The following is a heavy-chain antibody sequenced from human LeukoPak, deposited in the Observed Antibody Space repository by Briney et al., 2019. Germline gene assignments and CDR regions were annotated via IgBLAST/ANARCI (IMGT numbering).Heavy chain of an antibody. Sequence: GGSLRLSCAASGFTFSSYAMSWVRQAPGKGLEWVSAISGSGGSTYYADSVKGRFTIPRDNSKNTLYLQMNSLRAEDTAVYYCAKLSVYYDSSGPLDDAFDIWGQGTMVTVSS. J-gene: IGHJ3*02. V-gene: IGHV3-23*01. CDR2: ISGSGGST. D-gene: IGHD3-22*01. CDR3: AKLSVYYDSSGPLDDAFDI. CDR1: GFTFSSYA.